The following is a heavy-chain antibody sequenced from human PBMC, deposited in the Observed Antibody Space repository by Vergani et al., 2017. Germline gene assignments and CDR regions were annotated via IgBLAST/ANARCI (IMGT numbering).Heavy chain of an antibody. CDR3: ARGDYGILTGYRY. V-gene: IGHV1-46*03. J-gene: IGHJ4*02. CDR2: INPSGGHT. CDR1: GYTFSNYY. D-gene: IGHD3-9*01. Sequence: QVQVVQSGAEVKKSGASVKVSCKTSGYTFSNYYMHWVRPAPGQGLEWMGIINPSGGHTNNAQKFQGRVTMTRDTSTSTVYMELSSLRSEDPAIYYCARGDYGILTGYRYWGQVTLVTVSA.